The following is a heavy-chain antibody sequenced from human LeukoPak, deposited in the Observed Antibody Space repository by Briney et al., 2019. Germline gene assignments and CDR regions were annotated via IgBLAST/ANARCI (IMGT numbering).Heavy chain of an antibody. CDR3: ARGPRAAAGRVY. Sequence: GASVKVSCKASGYTFTSYDINWVRQATGQGLEWMGWMNPNSGNTGYAQKFQGRVTMTRNTSISTAYMELSSLRSEDTAVYYCARGPRAAAGRVYWGQGTLVTVSS. V-gene: IGHV1-8*01. CDR2: MNPNSGNT. CDR1: GYTFTSYD. J-gene: IGHJ4*02. D-gene: IGHD6-13*01.